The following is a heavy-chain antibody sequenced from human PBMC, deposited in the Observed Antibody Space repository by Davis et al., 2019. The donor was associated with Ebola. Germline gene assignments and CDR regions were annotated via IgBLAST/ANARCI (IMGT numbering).Heavy chain of an antibody. V-gene: IGHV3-23*01. CDR1: GFTFSSYA. J-gene: IGHJ4*02. D-gene: IGHD5-24*01. Sequence: PGGSLRLSCAASGFTFSSYAMSWVRQAPGKGLEWVSAISGSGGSTYYADSVKGRFTISRDNSKNTLYLQMNSLRAEDTAVYYCAKDPRDGYNGWDYFDYWGQGTLVTVSS. CDR3: AKDPRDGYNGWDYFDY. CDR2: ISGSGGST.